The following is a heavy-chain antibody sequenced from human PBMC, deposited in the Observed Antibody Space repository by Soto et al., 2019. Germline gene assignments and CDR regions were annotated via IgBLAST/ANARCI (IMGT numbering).Heavy chain of an antibody. CDR1: GYTFTRYA. CDR3: ARENTYSGYSYSFRGYYYGIDV. V-gene: IGHV1-3*01. D-gene: IGHD5-18*01. J-gene: IGHJ6*02. CDR2: INAGNGNT. Sequence: ASVKVSCKTSGYTFTRYAMHWVRQAPGQGLEWMGWINAGNGNTKYSQQFQGRVTITRDTSASTAYMELSSLRSEDTAVYYCARENTYSGYSYSFRGYYYGIDVWGQGTTVTVAS.